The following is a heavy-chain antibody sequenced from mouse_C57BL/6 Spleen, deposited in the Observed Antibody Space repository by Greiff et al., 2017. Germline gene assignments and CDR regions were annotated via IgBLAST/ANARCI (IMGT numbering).Heavy chain of an antibody. J-gene: IGHJ2*01. Sequence: QVHVKQSGPELVKPGASVKISCKASGYAFSSSWMNWVKQRPGKGLEWIGRIYPGDGDTNYNGKFKGKATLTADKSSSTAYMQLSSLTSEDSAVYFCARWGITTVFDYWGQGTTLTVSS. CDR3: ARWGITTVFDY. CDR1: GYAFSSSW. D-gene: IGHD1-1*01. V-gene: IGHV1-82*01. CDR2: IYPGDGDT.